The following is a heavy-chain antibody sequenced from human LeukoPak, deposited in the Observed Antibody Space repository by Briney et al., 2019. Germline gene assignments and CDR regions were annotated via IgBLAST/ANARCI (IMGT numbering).Heavy chain of an antibody. D-gene: IGHD3-10*01. CDR1: GGSISSGGYY. V-gene: IGHV4-31*03. CDR3: ARDLLVGSGTQETHAFDI. J-gene: IGHJ3*02. CDR2: IYYSGST. Sequence: SQTLSLTCTVSGGSISSGGYYWSWIRQRPGKGLEWIGYIYYSGSTYYNPSLKSRVTISVDTSKNQFSLKLSSVTAADTAVYYCARDLLVGSGTQETHAFDIWGQGTMVTVSS.